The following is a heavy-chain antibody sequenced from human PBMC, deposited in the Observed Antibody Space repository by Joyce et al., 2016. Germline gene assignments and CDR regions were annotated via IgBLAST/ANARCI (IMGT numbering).Heavy chain of an antibody. D-gene: IGHD3-22*01. Sequence: QVQLQQWGAGLLKPSETLSLTCAVYGGSFSGYYWSWIRQSPGKGLEWIGEINYSGSTNYNPSLKSRVTISVDRSKKQFSLKLRSVTAADTAVYYCARDYYDSRGYHQYYFDYWGQGTLVTVSS. CDR2: INYSGST. V-gene: IGHV4-34*01. J-gene: IGHJ4*02. CDR3: ARDYYDSRGYHQYYFDY. CDR1: GGSFSGYY.